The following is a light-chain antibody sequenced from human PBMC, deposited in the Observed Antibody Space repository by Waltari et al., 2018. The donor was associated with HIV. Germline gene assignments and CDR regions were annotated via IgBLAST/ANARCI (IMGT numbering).Light chain of an antibody. CDR3: QQYNNWPPDT. Sequence: EVLMTQFPDTLSVSPGESGTFFCWASPSVSSNLAWYQQKPGQAPRLLIYNASTRATGIPIRFSGSGSGTEFALTISSLQSEDFAVYYCQQYNNWPPDTFGQGTKL. V-gene: IGKV3-15*01. CDR2: NAS. CDR1: PSVSSN. J-gene: IGKJ2*01.